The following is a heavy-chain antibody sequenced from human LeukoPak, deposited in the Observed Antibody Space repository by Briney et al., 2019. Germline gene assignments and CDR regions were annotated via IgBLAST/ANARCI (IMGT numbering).Heavy chain of an antibody. Sequence: PSETLSLTCTVSGGSISTYYWSWIRQPPGKGLEWIGYIHYSGSTNYNPSLKSRVTISVDTSKNQFSLKLSSVTDADTAVYYCARTGIVGATPDYWGQGTLVTVSS. D-gene: IGHD1-26*01. CDR2: IHYSGST. J-gene: IGHJ4*02. CDR3: ARTGIVGATPDY. CDR1: GGSISTYY. V-gene: IGHV4-59*01.